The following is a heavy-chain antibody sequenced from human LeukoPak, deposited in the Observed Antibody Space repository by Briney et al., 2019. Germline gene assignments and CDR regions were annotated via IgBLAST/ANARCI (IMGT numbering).Heavy chain of an antibody. V-gene: IGHV3-30*07. CDR3: ARYMAVAGIDAFDI. D-gene: IGHD6-13*01. J-gene: IGHJ3*02. Sequence: SVKGRFTISRDNSKNTLYLQMNSLKTEDTAVYYCARYMAVAGIDAFDIWGQGTMVTVSS.